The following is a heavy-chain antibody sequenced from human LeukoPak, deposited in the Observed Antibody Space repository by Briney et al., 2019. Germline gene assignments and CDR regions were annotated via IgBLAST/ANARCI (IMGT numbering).Heavy chain of an antibody. CDR3: AKDRTSIADDLDY. Sequence: GGSLRLSCAASGFTFSSYGLNWVRQAPGKGLEWVSVISGSGGSTYYADSVKGRFTISRDNSKNTLYLQMNSLRAEDTAVYYCAKDRTSIADDLDYWGQGTLVTVSS. D-gene: IGHD6-6*01. J-gene: IGHJ4*02. V-gene: IGHV3-23*01. CDR2: ISGSGGST. CDR1: GFTFSSYG.